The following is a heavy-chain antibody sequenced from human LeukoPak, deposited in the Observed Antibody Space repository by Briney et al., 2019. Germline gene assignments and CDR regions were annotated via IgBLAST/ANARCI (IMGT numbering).Heavy chain of an antibody. D-gene: IGHD5-12*01. J-gene: IGHJ4*02. CDR1: GGSFSGYY. CDR3: ARAVRGYSGSKYYFDY. Sequence: SETLSLTCAVYGGSFSGYYWSWIRQPPGKGLEWIGEINHSGSTNYNPSLKSRVIISVDTSKNQFSLKLSSVTAADTAVYYCARAVRGYSGSKYYFDYWGQGTLVTVSS. V-gene: IGHV4-34*01. CDR2: INHSGST.